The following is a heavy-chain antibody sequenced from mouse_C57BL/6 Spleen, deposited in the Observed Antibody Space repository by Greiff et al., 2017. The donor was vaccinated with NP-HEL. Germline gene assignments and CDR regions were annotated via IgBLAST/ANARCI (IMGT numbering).Heavy chain of an antibody. J-gene: IGHJ2*01. Sequence: QVQLKESGAELVKPGASVKISCKASGYAFSSYWLNWVKQRPGKGLEWIGQIYPGDGDTNYNGKFKGKATLTADKSSSTAYMQLSSLTAEDSAVYFCARKSTGNYFDDGGQGTTLTVSS. CDR2: IYPGDGDT. CDR1: GYAFSSYW. V-gene: IGHV1-80*01. CDR3: ARKSTGNYFDD. D-gene: IGHD4-1*02.